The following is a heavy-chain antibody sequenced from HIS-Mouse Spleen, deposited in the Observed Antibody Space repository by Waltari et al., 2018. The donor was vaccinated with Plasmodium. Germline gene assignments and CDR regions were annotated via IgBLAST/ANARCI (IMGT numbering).Heavy chain of an antibody. CDR3: AKGSFIGSGYDPWAFDI. V-gene: IGHV3-30*18. CDR1: GCTFSRYG. CDR2: IAYDGSNK. Sequence: QVQLVESGGGVVQPGRSLRLSCAASGCTFSRYGMHWVRQAPGKGLEWVAVIAYDGSNKYYADSVKGRFTISRDNSKNTLYLQMNSLRAEDTAVYYCAKGSFIGSGYDPWAFDIWGQGTMVTVSS. D-gene: IGHD5-12*01. J-gene: IGHJ3*02.